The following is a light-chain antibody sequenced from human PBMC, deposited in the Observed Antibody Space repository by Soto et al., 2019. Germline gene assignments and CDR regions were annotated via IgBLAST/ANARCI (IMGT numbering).Light chain of an antibody. CDR1: QGIRND. CDR2: AAS. Sequence: DIQMTQSPSSLSASVGGRVTITCRASQGIRNDLAWYQQKAGKAPERLIHAASSLQSGVPSRFSGSGSGTEFTLTISSLQPEDFATYYCLQHNTYPLTFGGGTKVEIK. J-gene: IGKJ4*01. V-gene: IGKV1-17*01. CDR3: LQHNTYPLT.